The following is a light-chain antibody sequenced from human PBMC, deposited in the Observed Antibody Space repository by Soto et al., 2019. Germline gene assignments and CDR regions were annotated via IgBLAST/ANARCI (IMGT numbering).Light chain of an antibody. J-gene: IGKJ4*01. CDR2: GAS. CDR3: QQYDNSVLT. CDR1: QSVSSSY. Sequence: DIVLTQSPGTLSLSPGERATLSCRASQSVSSSYLAWYQQKPGQAPRLLIYGASSRATGIPDRFSGSGSGTDFTLTISRLEPEDFALYYCQQYDNSVLTFGGGTKVEIK. V-gene: IGKV3-20*01.